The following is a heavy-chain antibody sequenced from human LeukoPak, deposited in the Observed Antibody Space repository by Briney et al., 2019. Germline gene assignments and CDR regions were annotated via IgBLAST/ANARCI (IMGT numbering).Heavy chain of an antibody. V-gene: IGHV4-39*07. J-gene: IGHJ4*02. D-gene: IGHD6-13*01. CDR3: ARGQLGKRTFRGPLFDY. CDR2: IYYSGST. CDR1: GGSISSSSYY. Sequence: SETLSLTCTVSGGSISSSSYYWGWIRQPPGKGLEWIGSIYYSGSTYYNPSLKSRVTISVDTSKNQFSLKLSSVTAADTAVYYCARGQLGKRTFRGPLFDYWGQGTLVTVSS.